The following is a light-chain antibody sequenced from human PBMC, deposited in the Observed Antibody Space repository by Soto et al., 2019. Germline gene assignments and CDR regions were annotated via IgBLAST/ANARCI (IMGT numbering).Light chain of an antibody. CDR1: QGINSW. CDR2: AAS. V-gene: IGKV1-12*01. J-gene: IGKJ3*01. CDR3: LQDYDYPFT. Sequence: DIQMTQSPSSVSASVGDRVTITCRASQGINSWLAWYQQKPGKAPNLLIYAASSLQSGVPSRFSGSGSGTDFTLTISSLQPEDFATYYCLQDYDYPFTFGPGTKVDIK.